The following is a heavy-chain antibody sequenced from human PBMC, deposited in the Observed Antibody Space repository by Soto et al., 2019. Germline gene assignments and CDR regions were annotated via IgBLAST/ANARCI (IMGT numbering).Heavy chain of an antibody. CDR1: GFTFSNYW. V-gene: IGHV3-74*01. CDR3: VRDFRSSDF. J-gene: IGHJ4*02. Sequence: EVQLVESGGGSDQPGGSLRLSCAASGFTFSNYWIHWVRQAPGKGPMWVSRINGVGTYTNYADSVRGRFSISRDNSENTVYLQMNSLRAEDTAMYYCVRDFRSSDFWGQGTPVTVSS. D-gene: IGHD3-3*01. CDR2: INGVGTYT.